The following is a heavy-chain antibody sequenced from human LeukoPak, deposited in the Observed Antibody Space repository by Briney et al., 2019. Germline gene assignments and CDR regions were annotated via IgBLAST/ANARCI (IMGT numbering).Heavy chain of an antibody. CDR1: GDSISSTNW. J-gene: IGHJ4*02. CDR3: ARVKRRYQVLKPLHETPSHYFDY. CDR2: IYHSGNT. Sequence: SETLSLTCTVSGDSISSTNWWSWVRQPPGKGLEWIGEIYHSGNTNYNPSLKSRVSISVDTSKNQFSLKLSSVTAADTAMYYCARVKRRYQVLKPLHETPSHYFDYWGQGTLVTVSS. V-gene: IGHV4-4*02. D-gene: IGHD2-2*01.